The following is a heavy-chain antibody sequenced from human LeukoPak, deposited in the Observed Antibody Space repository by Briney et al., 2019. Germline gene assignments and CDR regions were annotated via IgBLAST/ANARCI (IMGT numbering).Heavy chain of an antibody. D-gene: IGHD5-18*01. CDR1: GFTFSSYS. J-gene: IGHJ4*02. CDR2: ITSNIYT. CDR3: ARERDTSMVALDS. V-gene: IGHV3-21*06. Sequence: PGGSLRLSCAASGFTFSSYSLDWVGQAPGKGLEWVSCITSNIYTYYADSVRGRFTISRDNSQNSVYLVMNSLRAEDTAVYYCARERDTSMVALDSWGQGTLVTVSS.